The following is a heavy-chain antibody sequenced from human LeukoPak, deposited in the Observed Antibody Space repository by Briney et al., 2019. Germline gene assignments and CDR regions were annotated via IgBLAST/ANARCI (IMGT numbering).Heavy chain of an antibody. J-gene: IGHJ4*02. D-gene: IGHD5-18*01. Sequence: SQTLSLTCTVSGGSISSGDYYWSWIRQPPGKGLEWIGYIYYSGSTYYNPSLKSRVTISVDTSKNQFSLKLNSVTAADTAVYYCARARGYSYGEVLENWGQGTLVTVSS. CDR1: GGSISSGDYY. V-gene: IGHV4-30-4*08. CDR3: ARARGYSYGEVLEN. CDR2: IYYSGST.